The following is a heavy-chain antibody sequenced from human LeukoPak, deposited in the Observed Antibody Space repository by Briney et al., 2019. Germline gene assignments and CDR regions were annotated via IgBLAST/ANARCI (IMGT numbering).Heavy chain of an antibody. CDR1: GGSFSGYY. V-gene: IGHV4-34*01. D-gene: IGHD1-1*01. CDR3: ARGGGPPNPGKYGMDV. CDR2: INHSGST. J-gene: IGHJ6*02. Sequence: KPSETLSLTCAVYGGSFSGYYWSWIRQPPGKGLEWIGEINHSGSTNYNPSLKSRVTISVDTSKNQFSLKLSSVTAADTAVYYCARGGGPPNPGKYGMDVWGQGTTVTVSS.